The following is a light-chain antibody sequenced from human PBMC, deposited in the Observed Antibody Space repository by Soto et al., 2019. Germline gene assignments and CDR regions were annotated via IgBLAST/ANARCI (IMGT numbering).Light chain of an antibody. V-gene: IGKV3-20*01. J-gene: IGKJ4*01. CDR2: ATS. CDR3: QQFGGSPPRLT. CDR1: QSVSSSY. Sequence: EIVLTQSPGTLSLYPGERATLSCRASQSVSSSYLAWYQQKPGQAPRLLIYATSSRVTGVPDRFSGSGSGTDFTLTINRLEPEDFAVYYCQQFGGSPPRLTFGGGTKVDIK.